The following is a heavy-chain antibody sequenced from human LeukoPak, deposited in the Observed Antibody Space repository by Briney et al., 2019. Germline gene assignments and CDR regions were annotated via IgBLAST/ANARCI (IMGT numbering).Heavy chain of an antibody. Sequence: PSETLSLTCAVYGGSFSGYYWSWIRQPPGKGLEWIGSIYYSGSTYYNPSLKSRVTISVDTSKNQFSLKLSSVTAADTAVYYCARLISDRVTVVTHFDYWGQGTLVTVSS. J-gene: IGHJ4*02. V-gene: IGHV4-34*01. CDR3: ARLISDRVTVVTHFDY. D-gene: IGHD4-23*01. CDR1: GGSFSGYY. CDR2: IYYSGST.